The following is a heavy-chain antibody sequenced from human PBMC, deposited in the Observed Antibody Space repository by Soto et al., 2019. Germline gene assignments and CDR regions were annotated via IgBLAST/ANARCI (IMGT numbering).Heavy chain of an antibody. Sequence: SETLSLTCTVSGGSISSYYWSWIRRPPGKGLEWIGYIYYSGSTYYNPSLKSRVTISVDRSKNQFSLKLSSVTAADTAVYYCARGGVDYYDSSGYYFSPYYFDYWGQGTLVTVSS. V-gene: IGHV4-59*12. CDR2: IYYSGST. J-gene: IGHJ4*02. CDR1: GGSISSYY. CDR3: ARGGVDYYDSSGYYFSPYYFDY. D-gene: IGHD3-22*01.